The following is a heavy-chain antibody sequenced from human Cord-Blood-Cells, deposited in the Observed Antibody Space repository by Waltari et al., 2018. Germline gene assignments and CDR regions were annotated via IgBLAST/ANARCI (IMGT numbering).Heavy chain of an antibody. J-gene: IGHJ6*02. CDR3: AKERTTVNYDDGMDV. CDR2: ISGRGGRK. V-gene: IGHV3-23*01. Sequence: EVQLLESGGGLVQPGGSLRLPCAASGFTFSSYAMSWVRPAPGKGVEWVSAISGRGGRKDYAVSGRCRFTISRDNSKNPLYLKMNSVRAGDTAVYYCAKERTTVNYDDGMDVWGQGTKVTVSS. D-gene: IGHD4-4*01. CDR1: GFTFSSYA.